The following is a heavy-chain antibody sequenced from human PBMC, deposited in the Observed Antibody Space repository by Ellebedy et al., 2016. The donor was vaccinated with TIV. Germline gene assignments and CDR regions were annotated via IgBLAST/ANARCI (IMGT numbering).Heavy chain of an antibody. CDR1: DLPSLSGYY. V-gene: IGHV4-38-2*01. CDR3: ARPLKVAAIYDGFDV. J-gene: IGHJ3*01. Sequence: SETLSLXXEVDLPSLSGYYWVWIRQSPGKGPEWIASIYRSGSTYYNPSLRSRVAMSVDLSNNYFSLRLSSVTAADTAVYYCARPLKVAAIYDGFDVWGPGTMVTVSS. D-gene: IGHD6-19*01. CDR2: IYRSGST.